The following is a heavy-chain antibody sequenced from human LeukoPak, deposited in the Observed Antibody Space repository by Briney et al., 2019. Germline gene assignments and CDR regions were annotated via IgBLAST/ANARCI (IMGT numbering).Heavy chain of an antibody. CDR1: GFTFSSYS. V-gene: IGHV3-21*01. Sequence: GGSLRLSFAASGFTFSSYSMNWVRQAPGKGLEWVSSISSSSSYIYYADSVKGRFTISRDNAKNSLYLQMNSLRAEDTAVYYCARDQIGAVAGTEVAYWGQGTLVTVSS. CDR2: ISSSSSYI. CDR3: ARDQIGAVAGTEVAY. J-gene: IGHJ4*02. D-gene: IGHD6-19*01.